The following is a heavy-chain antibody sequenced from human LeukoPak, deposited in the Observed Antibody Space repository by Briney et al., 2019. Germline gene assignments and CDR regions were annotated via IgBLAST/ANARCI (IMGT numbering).Heavy chain of an antibody. V-gene: IGHV3-74*01. CDR2: MNIDGTLT. CDR3: ARKTEDRGVINLVD. D-gene: IGHD3-10*01. Sequence: GGSLRLSCAASGFSVYKYWMHWVRQAPGKGQVWVSRMNIDGTLTNYADSVKGRFTISRDSAKNTLYLQMNSLRVEDTAVYYCARKTEDRGVINLVDWGQGTLVTVSS. CDR1: GFSVYKYW. J-gene: IGHJ4*02.